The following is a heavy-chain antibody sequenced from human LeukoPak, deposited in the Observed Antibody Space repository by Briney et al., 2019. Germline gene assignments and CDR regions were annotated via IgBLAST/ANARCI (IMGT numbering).Heavy chain of an antibody. Sequence: GGSLRLSCAASGFIFSDYYMSWIRQAPGKGLEWVSYISSSGSTIYYADSVKGRFTISRDNAKNSLYLQMNSLRAEDTAVYYCASSCYSGMACYWGQGTLVTVSS. CDR1: GFIFSDYY. V-gene: IGHV3-11*01. J-gene: IGHJ4*02. CDR3: ASSCYSGMACY. D-gene: IGHD2-15*01. CDR2: ISSSGSTI.